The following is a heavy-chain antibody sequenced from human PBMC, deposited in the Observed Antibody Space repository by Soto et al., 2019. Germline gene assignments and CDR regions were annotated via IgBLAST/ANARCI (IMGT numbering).Heavy chain of an antibody. Sequence: QVQLVQSGAEVKKPGSSVKVSCKASGGTFSSYAISWVRQAPGQGLEWMGGIIPIFGTANYAQKFQGRVTITADESTSTAYMELSSLRSEDTAVYYCARDLTQPATYYYYGMDVWGQGTTVTVSS. CDR2: IIPIFGTA. CDR3: ARDLTQPATYYYYGMDV. CDR1: GGTFSSYA. V-gene: IGHV1-69*01. J-gene: IGHJ6*02. D-gene: IGHD6-13*01.